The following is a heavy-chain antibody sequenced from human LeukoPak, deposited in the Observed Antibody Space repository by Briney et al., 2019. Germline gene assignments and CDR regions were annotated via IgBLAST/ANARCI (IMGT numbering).Heavy chain of an antibody. CDR3: ARHGRSSISGKRSFDY. CDR2: INHSGST. Sequence: SETLSLTCAVYGGSFSGYYWSWIRQPPGKGLEWIGEINHSGSTYYNPSLKSRVTISVDTSNNHFSLKLTSVTAADTAVYFCARHGRSSISGKRSFDYWGQGTLVTVSS. CDR1: GGSFSGYY. D-gene: IGHD2-2*01. J-gene: IGHJ4*02. V-gene: IGHV4-34*01.